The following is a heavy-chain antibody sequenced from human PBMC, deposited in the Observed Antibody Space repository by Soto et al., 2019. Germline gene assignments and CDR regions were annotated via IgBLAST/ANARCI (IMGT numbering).Heavy chain of an antibody. D-gene: IGHD3-16*02. CDR2: IIPIFGTA. Sequence: VKVSCKASGGTFSSYAISWVRQAPGQGLEWMGGIIPIFGTANYAQKFQGRVTITADESTSTAYMELSSLRSEDTAVYYCASINDYVWGSYPFDIWGQGTMVTVSS. J-gene: IGHJ3*02. CDR1: GGTFSSYA. CDR3: ASINDYVWGSYPFDI. V-gene: IGHV1-69*13.